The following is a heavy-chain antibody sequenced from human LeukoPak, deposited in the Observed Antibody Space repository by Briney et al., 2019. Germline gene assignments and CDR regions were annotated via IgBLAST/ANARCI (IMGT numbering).Heavy chain of an antibody. CDR1: GFTFVVYA. V-gene: IGHV3-49*04. Sequence: PGRPLRLSCTTSGFTFVVYAVSWVRQAPGKGLEWVGFFRSKPYGETTEYAASVKGRFTISRDDSKSIAYLQMNSLKTEDTAVYYCTRSGSSGWYPGFDYWGQGTLVTVSS. CDR3: TRSGSSGWYPGFDY. CDR2: FRSKPYGETT. D-gene: IGHD6-19*01. J-gene: IGHJ4*02.